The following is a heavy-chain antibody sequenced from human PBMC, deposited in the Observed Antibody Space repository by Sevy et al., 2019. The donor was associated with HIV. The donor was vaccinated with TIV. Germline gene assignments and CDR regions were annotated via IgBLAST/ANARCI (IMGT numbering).Heavy chain of an antibody. CDR3: VKEVSEYSYSDY. Sequence: GGSLRLSCAASGFTFSNYAMSWVRQTPAKGLEWVSDISGSAHRTYYTDSVKGRFTISRDNSKNMLFLQMNSLRAEDTAVYYCVKEVSEYSYSDYWGQGTLVTVSS. CDR2: ISGSAHRT. D-gene: IGHD5-18*01. J-gene: IGHJ4*02. V-gene: IGHV3-23*01. CDR1: GFTFSNYA.